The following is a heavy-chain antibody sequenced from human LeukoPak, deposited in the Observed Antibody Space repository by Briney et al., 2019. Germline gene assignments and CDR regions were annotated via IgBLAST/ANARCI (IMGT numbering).Heavy chain of an antibody. D-gene: IGHD3-10*01. CDR3: ARSGQSVSGPGAFDI. CDR2: IGTAGDT. Sequence: GGSLRLSCAASGFTSSSYDMHWVRQATGKGLEWVSAIGTAGDTYYPGSVKGRFTISRENAKNSLYLQMNSLRAGDTAVYYCARSGQSVSGPGAFDIWGQGTMVTVSS. J-gene: IGHJ3*02. V-gene: IGHV3-13*01. CDR1: GFTSSSYD.